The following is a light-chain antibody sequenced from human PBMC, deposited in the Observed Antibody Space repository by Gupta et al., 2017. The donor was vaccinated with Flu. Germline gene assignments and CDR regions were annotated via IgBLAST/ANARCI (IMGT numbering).Light chain of an antibody. CDR3: SSYTSSSTLCV. Sequence: QSALTQPAPVSWSPGQSITISCTGTSSDVGGYNYVSWYQQHPGKAPKLMIYEVSNRPSGVSSRFSATNSGNTASLTIAGRQADDEADYCCSSYTSSSTLCVFGTGTKVTVL. J-gene: IGLJ1*01. CDR2: EVS. CDR1: SSDVGGYNY. V-gene: IGLV2-14*01.